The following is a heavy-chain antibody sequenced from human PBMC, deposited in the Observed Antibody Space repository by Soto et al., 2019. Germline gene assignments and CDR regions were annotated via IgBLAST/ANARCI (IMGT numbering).Heavy chain of an antibody. CDR1: GDTYSDLT. D-gene: IGHD5-18*01. CDR2: ITPVLKAP. CDR3: ARGMLREAMADVQGCPRSR. Sequence: VSRKASGDTYSDLTLSSERLAPGGSVEWRGVITPVLKAPNYAQKFQGRVTMSADESTNTAYMGLGSLRSEDSAGYYCARGMLREAMADVQGCPRSRWGQGTLVTVSS. V-gene: IGHV1-69*16. J-gene: IGHJ4*02.